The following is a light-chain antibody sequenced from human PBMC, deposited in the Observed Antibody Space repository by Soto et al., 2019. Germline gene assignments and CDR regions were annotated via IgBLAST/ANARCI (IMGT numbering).Light chain of an antibody. CDR1: QSVSSY. V-gene: IGKV3-11*01. J-gene: IGKJ5*01. CDR2: DVS. CDR3: QQYGSSEII. Sequence: ELVLTQSPATLSLTPGESATLXXRSSQSVSSYLAWYQQKPGQAPRLXIYDVSNRATGIPDRFSGSVSGTDFTLTITRLEPEDFAVFYCQQYGSSEIIFGQGTRLEIK.